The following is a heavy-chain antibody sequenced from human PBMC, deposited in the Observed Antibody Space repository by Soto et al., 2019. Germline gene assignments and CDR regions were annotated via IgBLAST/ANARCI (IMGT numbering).Heavy chain of an antibody. CDR3: ARGRLWFDYYYYGMDV. D-gene: IGHD3-10*01. CDR1: GGSFIGYY. Sequence: SETLSLTCAVYGGSFIGYYWSWIRQPPGKGLEWIGEINHSGSTNYNPSLKSRVTISVDTSKNQFSLKLSSVTAADTAVYYCARGRLWFDYYYYGMDVWGQGTTVTVS. J-gene: IGHJ6*02. V-gene: IGHV4-34*01. CDR2: INHSGST.